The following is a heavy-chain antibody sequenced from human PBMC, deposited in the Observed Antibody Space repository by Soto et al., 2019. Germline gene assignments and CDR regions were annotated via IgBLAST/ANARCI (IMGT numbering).Heavy chain of an antibody. D-gene: IGHD6-13*01. CDR2: IRSKSYYGTT. CDR1: GFTFGGYS. J-gene: IGHJ4*02. V-gene: IGHV3-49*04. Sequence: GGSLRLSCSGSGFTFGGYSLSWVRQAPGKGLEWVGSIRSKSYYGTTEYAASVRGRFTISRDDSNGIAYLQMNSLKTEDTAVYYCSRYRVAAELSDFDYLGQGTLVTVSS. CDR3: SRYRVAAELSDFDY.